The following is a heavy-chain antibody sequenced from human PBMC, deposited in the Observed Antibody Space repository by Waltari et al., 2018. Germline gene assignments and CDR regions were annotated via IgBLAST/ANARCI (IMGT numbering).Heavy chain of an antibody. V-gene: IGHV4-34*01. J-gene: IGHJ5*02. CDR3: SRGYSEYGDSIDWFDP. D-gene: IGHD4-17*01. CDR2: INHSGST. Sequence: QVQLQQWGAGLLKPSETLSLTCAVYGGSFSGYYWSWIRQPPGKGLEWIGEINHSGSTKYNPSLKSRVTRSVDTSKNQFSLKLSSVTAADTAVYYCSRGYSEYGDSIDWFDPWGQGTLVTVSS. CDR1: GGSFSGYY.